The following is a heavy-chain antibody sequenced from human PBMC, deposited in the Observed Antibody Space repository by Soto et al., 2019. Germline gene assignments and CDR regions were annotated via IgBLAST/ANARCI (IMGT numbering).Heavy chain of an antibody. V-gene: IGHV3-30-3*01. CDR3: ARVGNPWVVGATADY. J-gene: IGHJ4*02. Sequence: QVQLVESGGGVVQPGRSLRLSCAASGFTFSSYAMHWVRQAPGKGLEWVAVISYDGSNKYYADSVKGRFTISRDNSKNTLYLQMNSLRAEDTAVYYCARVGNPWVVGATADYWGQGTLVTVSP. CDR1: GFTFSSYA. CDR2: ISYDGSNK. D-gene: IGHD1-26*01.